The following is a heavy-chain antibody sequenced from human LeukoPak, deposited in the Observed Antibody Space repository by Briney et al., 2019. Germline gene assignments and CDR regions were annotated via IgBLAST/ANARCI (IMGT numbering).Heavy chain of an antibody. CDR2: ISWNSGSI. Sequence: GGSLRLSCAASGFTFSSYEMNWVRQAPGKGLEWVSGISWNSGSIGYADSVKGRFTISRDNAKNSLYLQMNSLRAEDTALYYCAKDCGGDCHSPYAFDIWGQGTVVTVSS. D-gene: IGHD2-21*02. CDR1: GFTFSSYE. V-gene: IGHV3-9*01. J-gene: IGHJ3*02. CDR3: AKDCGGDCHSPYAFDI.